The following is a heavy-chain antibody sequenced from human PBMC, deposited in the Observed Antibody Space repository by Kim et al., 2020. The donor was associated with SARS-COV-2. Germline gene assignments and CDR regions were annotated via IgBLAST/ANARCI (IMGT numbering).Heavy chain of an antibody. D-gene: IGHD1-26*01. V-gene: IGHV3-30*07. CDR3: AREGGSYYAGYYFDY. Sequence: DCQNGRFTISRDNSKSTRYLQMNSLRAEETAVYYCAREGGSYYAGYYFDYWGQGTLVTVSS. J-gene: IGHJ4*02.